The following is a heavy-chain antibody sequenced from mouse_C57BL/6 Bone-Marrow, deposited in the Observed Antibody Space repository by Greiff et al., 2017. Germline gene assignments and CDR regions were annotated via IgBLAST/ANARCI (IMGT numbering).Heavy chain of an antibody. V-gene: IGHV14-4*01. D-gene: IGHD2-3*01. CDR2: IDPENGDT. CDR3: TTNGYYGYAMDY. J-gene: IGHJ4*01. CDR1: GYNITDDY. Sequence: VQLQQSGAELVRPGASVKLSCTASGYNITDDYMHWVKQRPEQGLEWIGWIDPENGDTKYDSKFQGKATITADTSSNTAYLQLSSLTSEDTAVYYCTTNGYYGYAMDYWGQGTSVTVSS.